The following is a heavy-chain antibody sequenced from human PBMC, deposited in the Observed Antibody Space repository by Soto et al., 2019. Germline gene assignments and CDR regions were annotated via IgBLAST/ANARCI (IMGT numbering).Heavy chain of an antibody. J-gene: IGHJ5*02. CDR1: GFTVSSSH. Sequence: GGSLRLSCTTSGFTVSSSHMTWVRQAPGKGLEWVSVIYSGGSSYYAVSVQGRFTISRDNSKNTVYLQMNSLRGEDTAMYYCARLGPYGSESYSFRYKRFVPWCKGTQVYVSS. CDR3: ARLGPYGSESYSFRYKRFVP. D-gene: IGHD3-10*01. CDR2: IYSGGSS. V-gene: IGHV3-53*01.